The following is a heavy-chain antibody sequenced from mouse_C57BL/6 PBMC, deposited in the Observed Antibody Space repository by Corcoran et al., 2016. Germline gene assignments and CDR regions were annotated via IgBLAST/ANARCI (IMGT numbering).Heavy chain of an antibody. CDR1: GYTFPTYG. D-gene: IGHD4-1*02. Sequence: QIQLVQSGPELKKPGETVKISCKASGYTFPTYGMSWVKQAPGKGLKWMGWINTYAGVPTYADDFKGRFDFSVETSASTAYLQINKLKNEDTATYFCVPTGTEPWFAYWGQGTLVTVSA. V-gene: IGHV9-3*01. J-gene: IGHJ3*01. CDR2: INTYAGVP. CDR3: VPTGTEPWFAY.